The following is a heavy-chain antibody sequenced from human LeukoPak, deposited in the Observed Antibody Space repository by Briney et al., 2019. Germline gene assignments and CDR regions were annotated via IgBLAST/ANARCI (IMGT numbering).Heavy chain of an antibody. CDR1: GFTFSSYG. D-gene: IGHD3-9*01. CDR2: IRYDGSNK. J-gene: IGHJ6*03. V-gene: IGHV3-30*02. CDR3: AKTGYDILTGYYGHEYYYMDV. Sequence: SGGSLRLSCAASGFTFSSYGMHWVRQAPGKGLEWVAFIRYDGSNKYYADSVKGRFTISRDNSKNTLYLQMNSLRAEDTAVYYCAKTGYDILTGYYGHEYYYMDVWGKGTTVTISS.